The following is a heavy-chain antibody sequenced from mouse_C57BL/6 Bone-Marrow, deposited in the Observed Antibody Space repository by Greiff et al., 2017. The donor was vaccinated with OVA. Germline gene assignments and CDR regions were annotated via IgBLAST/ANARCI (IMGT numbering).Heavy chain of an antibody. V-gene: IGHV1-53*01. CDR1: GYTFTSYW. D-gene: IGHD2-4*01. CDR3: ARSGYDYDAAMDY. Sequence: QVQLQQPGPELVKPGASVKLSCKASGYTFTSYWMHWVKQRPGQGLEWIGNINPSNGGTNYNEKFKSKATLTVDKSSSTAYMQLSSLTSEDSAVYYCARSGYDYDAAMDYWGQGTSVTVSS. J-gene: IGHJ4*01. CDR2: INPSNGGT.